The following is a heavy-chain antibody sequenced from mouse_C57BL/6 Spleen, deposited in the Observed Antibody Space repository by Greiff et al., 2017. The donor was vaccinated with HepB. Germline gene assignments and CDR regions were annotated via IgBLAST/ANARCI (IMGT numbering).Heavy chain of an antibody. CDR1: GFTFSDYG. V-gene: IGHV5-17*01. Sequence: VQLKESGGGLVKPGGSLKLSCAASGFTFSDYGMHWVRQAPEKGLEWVAYISSGSSTIYYADTVKGRFTISRDNAKNTLFLQMTSLRSEDTAMYYCARGGSSYYAMDYWGQGTSVTVSS. D-gene: IGHD1-1*01. CDR2: ISSGSSTI. CDR3: ARGGSSYYAMDY. J-gene: IGHJ4*01.